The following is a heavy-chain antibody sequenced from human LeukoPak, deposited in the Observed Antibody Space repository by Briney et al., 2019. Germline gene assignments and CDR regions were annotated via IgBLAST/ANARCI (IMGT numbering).Heavy chain of an antibody. CDR1: GFTFSNYW. D-gene: IGHD3-22*01. CDR3: AKDRYFDSSGYYGVDS. V-gene: IGHV3-7*03. Sequence: PGGSLRLSCAASGFTFSNYWMSWVRQAPGKGLEWVANIKQDGSETYYVDSVKGRFTISRDNAKKSLYLQMNSLRAEDTAVYYCAKDRYFDSSGYYGVDSWGQGTLVTVSS. CDR2: IKQDGSET. J-gene: IGHJ4*02.